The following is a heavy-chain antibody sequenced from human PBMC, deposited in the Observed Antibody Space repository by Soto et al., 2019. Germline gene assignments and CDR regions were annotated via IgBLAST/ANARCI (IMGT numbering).Heavy chain of an antibody. V-gene: IGHV3-23*01. CDR3: AKGEGSSWYY. CDR2: ISGSGGST. Sequence: VQLLESGGGLVQPGGSLRLSCAASGFTFSSYAMSWVRQAPGKGLEWVSAISGSGGSTYYADSVKGRVTISRDNSKNTRYLQMNSRRAEDTAVYYCAKGEGSSWYYWGQGTLVTVSS. D-gene: IGHD6-13*01. J-gene: IGHJ4*02. CDR1: GFTFSSYA.